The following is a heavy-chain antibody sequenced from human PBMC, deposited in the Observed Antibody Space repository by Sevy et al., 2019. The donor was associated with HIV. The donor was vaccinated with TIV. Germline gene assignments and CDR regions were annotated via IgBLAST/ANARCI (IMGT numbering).Heavy chain of an antibody. D-gene: IGHD3-22*01. J-gene: IGHJ4*02. CDR1: GFTFSSYD. Sequence: GGSLRLSCAASGFTFSSYDMHWVRQAPGKGLEWVAVISYDGRSKHYADSVKGRFTISRDNSKNTLYLQMNSLRAEDTAQCYCARDNGDSSGYYLDYWGQGTLVTVSS. V-gene: IGHV3-30*03. CDR2: ISYDGRSK. CDR3: ARDNGDSSGYYLDY.